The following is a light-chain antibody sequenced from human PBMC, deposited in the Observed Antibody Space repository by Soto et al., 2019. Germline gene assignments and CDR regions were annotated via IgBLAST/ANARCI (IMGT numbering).Light chain of an antibody. CDR1: ESVDRY. CDR3: QQRSNWPT. CDR2: GAS. J-gene: IGKJ1*01. Sequence: VLTQSPDILSLSPGQTATLSCRASESVDRYVAWYQQKVGQAPRLLIYGASTRATGIPARFSGSGSGTDFTLTISSLEPEDFAVYYCQQRSNWPTFGQGTKVDIK. V-gene: IGKV3-11*01.